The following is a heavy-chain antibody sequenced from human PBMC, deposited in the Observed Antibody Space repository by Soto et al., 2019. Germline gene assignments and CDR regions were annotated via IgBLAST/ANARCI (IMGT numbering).Heavy chain of an antibody. CDR2: INPNSGGT. CDR3: ARGGGGRSGWFWGVDAFDI. V-gene: IGHV1-2*02. J-gene: IGHJ3*02. CDR1: GYTFTGYY. D-gene: IGHD6-19*01. Sequence: GASVKVSCKASGYTFTGYYMHWVRQAPGQGLEWMGWINPNSGGTNYAQKFQGRVTMTRDTSISTAYMELSRLRSDDTAVYYCARGGGGRSGWFWGVDAFDIWGQGTMVTVSS.